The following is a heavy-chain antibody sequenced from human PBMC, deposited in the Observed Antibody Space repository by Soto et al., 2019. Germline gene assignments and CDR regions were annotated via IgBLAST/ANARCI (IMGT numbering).Heavy chain of an antibody. V-gene: IGHV4-4*02. CDR3: ARNRLDGYDFDS. Sequence: QVQLQESGPGLVKPSGTLSLTCTVSNGSISSSNWWSWVRQSPGKGLEWIGEVAQDGYIGAIPSLTSRLTILLDKPTNRFSLRLTSVTAAGTAVYYCARNRLDGYDFDSWGQGILVTVSS. J-gene: IGHJ4*02. D-gene: IGHD5-12*01. CDR1: NGSISSSNW. CDR2: VAQDGYI.